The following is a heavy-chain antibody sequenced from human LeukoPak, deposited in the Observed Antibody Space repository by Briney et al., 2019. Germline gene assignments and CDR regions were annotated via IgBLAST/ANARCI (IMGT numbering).Heavy chain of an antibody. CDR3: AKTEAIAAPMDV. CDR2: IWYDGSNK. J-gene: IGHJ6*04. V-gene: IGHV3-33*06. CDR1: GFTFSSYG. Sequence: QPGRSLRLSCAASGFTFSSYGMNWVRQAPGKGLEWVAVIWYDGSNKYYADSVKGRFTISRDNSKNTLYLQMNSLRAEDTAVYYCAKTEAIAAPMDVWGKGTTVTVSS. D-gene: IGHD6-6*01.